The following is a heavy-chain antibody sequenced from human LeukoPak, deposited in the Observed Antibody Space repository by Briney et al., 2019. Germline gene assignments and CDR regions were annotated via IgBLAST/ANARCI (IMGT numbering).Heavy chain of an antibody. CDR3: ARHAGPSIAAAGTDGKGGRINWFDP. D-gene: IGHD6-13*01. CDR1: GGSISSYY. CDR2: IYTSGST. Sequence: PSETLSLTCTVSGGSISSYYWSWIRQPAGKGLEWIGRIYTSGSTNYNPSLKSRVTMSVDTSKNQFSLKLSSVTAADTAVYYCARHAGPSIAAAGTDGKGGRINWFDPWGQGTLVTVSS. V-gene: IGHV4-4*07. J-gene: IGHJ5*02.